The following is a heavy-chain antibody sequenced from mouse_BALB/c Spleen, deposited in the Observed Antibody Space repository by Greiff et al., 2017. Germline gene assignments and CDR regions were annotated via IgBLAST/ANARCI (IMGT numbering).Heavy chain of an antibody. D-gene: IGHD2-1*01. CDR3: ARDGKMDAMDY. CDR2: INPSTGYT. V-gene: IGHV1-7*01. J-gene: IGHJ4*01. CDR1: GYTFTSYW. Sequence: QVQLQQSGAELAKPGASVKMSCKASGYTFTSYWMYWVKQRPGQGLEWIGYINPSTGYTEYNQKFKDKATLTADKSSSTAYMQLSSLTSEDSAVYYCARDGKMDAMDYWGQGTSVTVSS.